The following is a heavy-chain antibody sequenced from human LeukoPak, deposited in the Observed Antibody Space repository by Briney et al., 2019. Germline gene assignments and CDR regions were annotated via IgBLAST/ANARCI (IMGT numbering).Heavy chain of an antibody. V-gene: IGHV3-9*01. CDR2: ISWNSGSI. Sequence: PGGSLRLSCAASGFTFDDYAMHWVRQAPGKGLEWVSGISWNSGSIGYADSVKGRFTISRDNAKNSLYLRMNSLRAEDTALYYCAKGHTYYYDSSGYYQPLDYWGQGTLVTVSS. J-gene: IGHJ4*02. CDR1: GFTFDDYA. CDR3: AKGHTYYYDSSGYYQPLDY. D-gene: IGHD3-22*01.